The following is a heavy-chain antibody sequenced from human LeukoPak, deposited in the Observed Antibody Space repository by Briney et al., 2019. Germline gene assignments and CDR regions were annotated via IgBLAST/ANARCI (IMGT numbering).Heavy chain of an antibody. V-gene: IGHV3-74*01. Sequence: PGGSLRLSCAASGLTFSSYWIHWVRQAPRKGLVWVSRINSDGSSTSYADSVKGRITISRDNAKNTLYLQMNSLRAEDTAVYYCARAGYCSGGTCYSSYFDYWGQGTLVTVSS. CDR2: INSDGSST. J-gene: IGHJ4*02. CDR1: GLTFSSYW. CDR3: ARAGYCSGGTCYSSYFDY. D-gene: IGHD2-15*01.